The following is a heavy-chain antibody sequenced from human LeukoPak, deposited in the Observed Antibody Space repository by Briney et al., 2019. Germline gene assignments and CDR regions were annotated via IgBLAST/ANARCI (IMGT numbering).Heavy chain of an antibody. CDR2: ILPIVGTA. V-gene: IGHV1-69*05. D-gene: IGHD3-22*01. CDR1: GGTFSSYA. CDR3: ARDGYYDSSGYSTIDY. J-gene: IGHJ4*02. Sequence: SVKVSCKASGGTFSSYAVSWVRQAPGQGLEWMGRILPIVGTAKYAQKFQCRVTIATDESTSTAFMELSSLRSEDTAVYYCARDGYYDSSGYSTIDYWGQGTLVTVSS.